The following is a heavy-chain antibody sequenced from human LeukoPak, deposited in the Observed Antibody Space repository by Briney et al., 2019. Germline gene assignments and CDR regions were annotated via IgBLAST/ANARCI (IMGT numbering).Heavy chain of an antibody. D-gene: IGHD2-2*01. J-gene: IGHJ4*02. CDR2: INPSGGST. CDR1: GYTLTELS. Sequence: ASVKVSCKVSGYTLTELSMHWVRQAPGQGLEWMGIINPSGGSTSYAQKFQGRVTMTRDTSTSTVYMELSSLRSEDTAVYYCARANCSSTSCYSGIDYWGQGTLVTVSS. V-gene: IGHV1-46*01. CDR3: ARANCSSTSCYSGIDY.